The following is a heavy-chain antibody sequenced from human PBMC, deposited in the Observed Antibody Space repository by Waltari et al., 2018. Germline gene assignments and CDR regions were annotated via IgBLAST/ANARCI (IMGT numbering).Heavy chain of an antibody. V-gene: IGHV3-7*01. J-gene: IGHJ4*02. CDR2: INQDGSEK. Sequence: EVRLVESGGGLVRPGGSLRLSCAASGFTFTTYGMSWVRQTPGKGLEWVANINQDGSEKNYVDSVQGRFTISRDNADNSLHLQMNTLRPDDTAVYYCARGMRSGQGVVHWGQGTLVAVSA. D-gene: IGHD2-21*01. CDR1: GFTFTTYG. CDR3: ARGMRSGQGVVH.